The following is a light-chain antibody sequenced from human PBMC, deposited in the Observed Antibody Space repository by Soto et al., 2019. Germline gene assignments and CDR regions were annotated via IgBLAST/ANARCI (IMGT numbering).Light chain of an antibody. CDR1: SSDVGTSNL. J-gene: IGLJ1*01. V-gene: IGLV2-23*01. Sequence: QSALTQPSSVSRSPGQSITFSCTIASSDVGTSNLVSWYQQHPGKAPKLMIYEGSKRPSGVSDRLSASQSGNTASLTISEVQAADDADYYCFAYAGSPTSYVFGTGTKVTVL. CDR3: FAYAGSPTSYV. CDR2: EGS.